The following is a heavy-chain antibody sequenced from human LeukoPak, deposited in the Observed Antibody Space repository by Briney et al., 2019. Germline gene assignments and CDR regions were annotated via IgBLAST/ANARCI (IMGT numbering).Heavy chain of an antibody. Sequence: ASVTVSSKASGYTFSTYDINWVRQAPGQGHEKMGWINTNNGNTNYAQKFQDRVTMTRDTSTSTAYMELRSLGSDDTAVYYCARKGCFDNCYLFDYWGQGTLVTVSS. D-gene: IGHD1-20*01. CDR3: ARKGCFDNCYLFDY. CDR1: GYTFSTYD. V-gene: IGHV1-18*01. J-gene: IGHJ4*02. CDR2: INTNNGNT.